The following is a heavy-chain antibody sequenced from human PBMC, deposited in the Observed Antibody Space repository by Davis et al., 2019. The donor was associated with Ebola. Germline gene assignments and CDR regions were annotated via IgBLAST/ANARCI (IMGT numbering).Heavy chain of an antibody. CDR2: IYYSGST. CDR1: GGSISSGGYS. CDR3: ARRTVTKNFDY. Sequence: LRLSCAVSGGSISSGGYSWSWIRQPPGKGLEWIGYIYYSGSTYYNPSLKSRVTISVDRSKNQFSLKLSSVTAADTAVYYCARRTVTKNFDYWGQGTLVTVSS. J-gene: IGHJ4*02. D-gene: IGHD4-17*01. V-gene: IGHV4-30-2*01.